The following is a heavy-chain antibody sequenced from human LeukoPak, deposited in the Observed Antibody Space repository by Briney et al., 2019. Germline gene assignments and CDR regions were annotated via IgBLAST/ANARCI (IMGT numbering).Heavy chain of an antibody. CDR2: INHSGST. J-gene: IGHJ6*02. D-gene: IGHD2-2*01. Sequence: SETLSLTCAVYGGSFSGYYWSWIRQPPGKGLEWIGEINHSGSTNYNPSLKSRVTISVDTSKNQFSLKLSSVTAADTAVYYCARRRVTYCSSTSCKPGYYYYYGMDVWGQGTTVIVSS. CDR1: GGSFSGYY. V-gene: IGHV4-34*01. CDR3: ARRRVTYCSSTSCKPGYYYYYGMDV.